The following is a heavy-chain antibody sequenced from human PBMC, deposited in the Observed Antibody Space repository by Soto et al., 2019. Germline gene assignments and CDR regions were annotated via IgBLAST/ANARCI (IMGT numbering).Heavy chain of an antibody. CDR2: ISGSGGST. D-gene: IGHD5-12*01. J-gene: IGHJ4*02. CDR3: AREYSGYNDY. V-gene: IGHV3-23*01. Sequence: GGSLRLSCASSGFTFSSYAMSWVRQAPGKGLEWVSAISGSGGSTYYADSVKGRFTNSRDNSKNTLYLQMNSLRAEDTAVYYCAREYSGYNDYWGQGTLVTVSS. CDR1: GFTFSSYA.